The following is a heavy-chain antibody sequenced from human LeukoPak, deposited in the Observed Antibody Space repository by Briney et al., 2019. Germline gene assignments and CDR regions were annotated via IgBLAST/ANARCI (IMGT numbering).Heavy chain of an antibody. CDR1: GVTFKKSA. V-gene: IGHV3-23*01. J-gene: IGHJ4*02. CDR2: MTSSADKT. Sequence: GGSLRLSCVGSGVTFKKSAMSWVRQSPGKGLEWVSTMTSSADKTYYADSVKGRFTISRDDSKSTLYLLLSSLRADDTALYYCAKGAAGWYLSYIEDWGQGTRVIVSS. D-gene: IGHD6-19*01. CDR3: AKGAAGWYLSYIED.